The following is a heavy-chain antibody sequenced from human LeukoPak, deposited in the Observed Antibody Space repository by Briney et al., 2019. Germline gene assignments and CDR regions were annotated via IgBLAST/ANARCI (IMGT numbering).Heavy chain of an antibody. CDR2: ISGSGTFI. J-gene: IGHJ4*02. D-gene: IGHD6-19*01. CDR1: GFTFSSYS. Sequence: PGGSLRLSCAASGFTFSSYSMNWVRQAPGKGLEWLSFISGSGTFIYYADSVRGRFTISRDSARNSLYLQMNSLRAEDTAVYYCAGLVLDYWGQGTLVTVSS. V-gene: IGHV3-48*01. CDR3: AGLVLDY.